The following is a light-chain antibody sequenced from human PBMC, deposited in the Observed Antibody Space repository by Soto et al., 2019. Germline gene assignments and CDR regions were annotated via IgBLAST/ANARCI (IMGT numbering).Light chain of an antibody. Sequence: EIVLTQSPATLSLSPGERVTLSCRASQSFSSYLAWYQQKPGQAPRLLIYDASKRATGIPARFSGRGSGTEFTLTISSLEPEDFAVYYWQQRSYWPPVITFGQGTRLEIK. V-gene: IGKV3-11*01. J-gene: IGKJ5*01. CDR3: QQRSYWPPVIT. CDR1: QSFSSY. CDR2: DAS.